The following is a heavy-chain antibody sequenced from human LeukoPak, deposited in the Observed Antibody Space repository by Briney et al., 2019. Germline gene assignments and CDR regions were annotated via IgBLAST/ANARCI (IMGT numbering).Heavy chain of an antibody. V-gene: IGHV3-21*01. Sequence: GGSLRLSCAASGFTFSSYSMNWVRQAPGKGLEWVSSISSSSSYIYYADSVKGRFTISRDNAKNSLCLQMNSLRAEDTAVYYCAREGTYYYGSGSYYGDDYWGQGTLVTVSS. CDR1: GFTFSSYS. CDR3: AREGTYYYGSGSYYGDDY. D-gene: IGHD3-10*01. CDR2: ISSSSSYI. J-gene: IGHJ4*02.